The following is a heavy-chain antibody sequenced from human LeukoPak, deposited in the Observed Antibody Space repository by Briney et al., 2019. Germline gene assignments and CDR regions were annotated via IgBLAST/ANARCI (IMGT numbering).Heavy chain of an antibody. CDR2: IYYSGST. V-gene: IGHV4-30-4*08. CDR3: ARGTTDNWNYGDYYYYMDV. J-gene: IGHJ6*03. CDR1: GGSISSGDYY. D-gene: IGHD1-7*01. Sequence: SEALSLTCTVSGGSISSGDYYWSWIRQPPGKGLEWIGYIYYSGSTYYNPSLKSRVTISVDTSKNQFSLKLSSVTAADTAVYYCARGTTDNWNYGDYYYYMDVWGKGTTVTVSS.